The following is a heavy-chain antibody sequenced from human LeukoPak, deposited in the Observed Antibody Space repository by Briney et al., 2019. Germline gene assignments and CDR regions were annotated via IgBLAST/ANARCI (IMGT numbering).Heavy chain of an antibody. CDR2: ISGSGGST. V-gene: IGHV3-23*01. Sequence: GGSLRLSCEASGFTFSSYAMSWVRQAPGKGLGWVSAISGSGGSTYYADSVKGRFTISRDNSKNTLYLQMNSLRAEDTAVYYCAKAGDGGWYYFDYWGQGTLVTVSS. J-gene: IGHJ4*02. CDR3: AKAGDGGWYYFDY. D-gene: IGHD2-15*01. CDR1: GFTFSSYA.